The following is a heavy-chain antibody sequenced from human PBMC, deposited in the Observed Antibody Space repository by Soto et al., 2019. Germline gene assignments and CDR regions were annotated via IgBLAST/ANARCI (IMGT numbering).Heavy chain of an antibody. CDR1: GGSISSSNW. CDR3: ARGVIH. D-gene: IGHD2-21*01. CDR2: IYYSGST. J-gene: IGHJ4*02. V-gene: IGHV4-4*02. Sequence: PLETLSLTCAVSGGSISSSNWWSWVRQPPGKGLEWIGYIYYSGSTYYNPSLKSRVTISVDTSKNQFSLKLSSVTAADTAVYYCARGVIHWGQGTLVTVSS.